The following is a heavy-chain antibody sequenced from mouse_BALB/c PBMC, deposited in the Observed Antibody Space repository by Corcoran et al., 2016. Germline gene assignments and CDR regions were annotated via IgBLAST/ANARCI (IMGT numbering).Heavy chain of an antibody. Sequence: QVTLKESGPGILQPSQTLSLTCSFSGFSLSTSGMGVSWIRQPSGKGLEWLAHIYWDDDKRYNPSLKSRLTISKDTSSNQVFLKITSVDTADTATYYCARSDGYRFAYWGQGTLVTVSA. CDR2: IYWDDDK. D-gene: IGHD2-3*01. CDR1: GFSLSTSGMG. V-gene: IGHV8-12*01. CDR3: ARSDGYRFAY. J-gene: IGHJ3*01.